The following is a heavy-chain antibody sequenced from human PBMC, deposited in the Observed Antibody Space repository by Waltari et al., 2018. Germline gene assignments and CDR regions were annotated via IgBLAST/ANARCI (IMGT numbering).Heavy chain of an antibody. CDR3: ARDLGRGLFLDS. CDR1: GDPMSGNSR. Sequence: QLQLQESGPGLVKPSGTLSLTCAVSGDPMSGNSRWSLVRQSPDKGLEWIGQVHRNGRTNYNPSLASRAIVSLDSSMNQFSLRILSATAADTAIYYCARDLGRGLFLDSWGQGTLVTVSP. CDR2: VHRNGRT. V-gene: IGHV4-4*02. D-gene: IGHD2-15*01. J-gene: IGHJ4*02.